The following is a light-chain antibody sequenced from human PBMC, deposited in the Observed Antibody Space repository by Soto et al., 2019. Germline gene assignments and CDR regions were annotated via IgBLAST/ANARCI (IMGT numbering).Light chain of an antibody. CDR2: AAS. CDR3: QQYYSFPRT. CDR1: QCIISY. V-gene: IGKV1D-8*01. J-gene: IGKJ1*01. Sequence: IQMPQSPSLLSASTGDRVTMSWRMIQCIISYLAWYQQKPGKAPELLIYAASTLQSGVPSRFSGSGSGTDFTLTISCLQSEDFATYYCQQYYSFPRTFGQGTKVDIK.